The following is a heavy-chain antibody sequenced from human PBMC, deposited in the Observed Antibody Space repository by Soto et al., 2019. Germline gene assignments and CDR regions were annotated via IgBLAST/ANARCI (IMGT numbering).Heavy chain of an antibody. V-gene: IGHV5-51*01. J-gene: IGHJ6*02. CDR2: IYPGDSDT. Sequence: GESLKISCKGSGYSFTSYWIGWVRQMPGKGLEWKGIIYPGDSDTRYSPSSQGQVAISADKSISTAYLQWSSLKASDTAMYYCARTVGQYYYYYGMDVWGQGTPVTVSS. CDR1: GYSFTSYW. D-gene: IGHD1-26*01. CDR3: ARTVGQYYYYYGMDV.